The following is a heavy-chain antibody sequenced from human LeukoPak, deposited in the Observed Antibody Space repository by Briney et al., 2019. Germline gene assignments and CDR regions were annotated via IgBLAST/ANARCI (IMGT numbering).Heavy chain of an antibody. V-gene: IGHV3-74*01. CDR3: ARAGYSSSWYTFDY. CDR1: GFTFSSYW. CDR2: INSDGIST. D-gene: IGHD6-13*01. Sequence: PGGSLRLSCAASGFTFSSYWMQWIRQAPGKGLVWVSRINSDGISTNYADSVKGRFTISRDNAKNTLYLQMNSLRAEDTAVYYCARAGYSSSWYTFDYWGQGTLVTVSS. J-gene: IGHJ4*02.